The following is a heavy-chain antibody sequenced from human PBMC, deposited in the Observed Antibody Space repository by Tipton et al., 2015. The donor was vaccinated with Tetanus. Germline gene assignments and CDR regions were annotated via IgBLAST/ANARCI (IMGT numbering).Heavy chain of an antibody. V-gene: IGHV3-23*01. Sequence: SLRLSCAGPGFSFSSYAMSWVRQAPGRGLEWVSLISGSGGSTYYADSVKGRFTISRDNSKNTLFLQMNSLRAEDTAVYYCAKDPASRGWFDPWGQGTLVSVSS. CDR3: AKDPASRGWFDP. J-gene: IGHJ5*02. CDR2: ISGSGGST. CDR1: GFSFSSYA.